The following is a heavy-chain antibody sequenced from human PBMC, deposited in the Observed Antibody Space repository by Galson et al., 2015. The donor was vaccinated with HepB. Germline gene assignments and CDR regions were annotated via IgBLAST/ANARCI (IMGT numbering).Heavy chain of an antibody. CDR2: IIAVFGTT. Sequence: SVKVSCKASGYTFTDYVVNWVRQAPGQGLEWMGGIIAVFGTTHYAQKFQGRVTITADKSTSTVYMELSSLRSEDTAVYYCARDGTYYGYYFDYWGQGTLVTVSS. CDR3: ARDGTYYGYYFDY. CDR1: GYTFTDYV. V-gene: IGHV1-69*06. D-gene: IGHD3-10*01. J-gene: IGHJ4*02.